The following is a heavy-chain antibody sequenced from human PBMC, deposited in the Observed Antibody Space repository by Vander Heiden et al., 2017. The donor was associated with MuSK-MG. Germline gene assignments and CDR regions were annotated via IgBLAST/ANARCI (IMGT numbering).Heavy chain of an antibody. Sequence: QITLKESGPTLVKPTQTLTLTCTFSGFSLSTSGVGVGWIRQPPGKALEWLALIYWDDDKRYSPSLKSRRTITKDTSKNQVVLTMTNMDPVETATYYWAHSIRVYDYSVGSYRYNDYWGHVTLVTVSS. CDR3: AHSIRVYDYSVGSYRYNDY. J-gene: IGHJ4*01. CDR2: IYWDDDK. V-gene: IGHV2-5*02. D-gene: IGHD3-16*02. CDR1: GFSLSTSGVG.